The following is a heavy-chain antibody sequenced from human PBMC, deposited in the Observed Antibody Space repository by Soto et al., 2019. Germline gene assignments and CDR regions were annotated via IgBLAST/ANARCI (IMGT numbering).Heavy chain of an antibody. V-gene: IGHV4-39*01. D-gene: IGHD3-10*01. J-gene: IGHJ4*02. CDR1: GGSISSSSYY. Sequence: SETLSLTCTVSGGSISSSSYYWGWIPQPPGKGLEWIGSIYYSGSTYYNPSLRSRVTISVDTSKNQFSLKLSTVTAADTAVYYCARTVLPKNYRGVRKDGFDYWGQGTLVTVSS. CDR2: IYYSGST. CDR3: ARTVLPKNYRGVRKDGFDY.